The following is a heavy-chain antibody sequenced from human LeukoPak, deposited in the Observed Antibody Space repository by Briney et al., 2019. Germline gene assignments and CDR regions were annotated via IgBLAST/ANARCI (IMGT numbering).Heavy chain of an antibody. D-gene: IGHD4-17*01. CDR1: GYTFTNYA. CDR2: INAGNGNT. CDR3: ASWAVTGAFDI. J-gene: IGHJ3*02. Sequence: GASVKVSCKASGYTFTNYAIHWMRQAPGQRLEWMGWINAGNGNTKYSQKFQGRVTITRDTSASTAYMELSSLRSEDTAVYYCASWAVTGAFDIWGQGTMVTVSS. V-gene: IGHV1-3*01.